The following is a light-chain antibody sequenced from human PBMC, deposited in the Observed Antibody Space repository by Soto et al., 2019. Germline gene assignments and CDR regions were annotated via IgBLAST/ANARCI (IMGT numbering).Light chain of an antibody. CDR1: QSVSSS. J-gene: IGKJ1*01. CDR2: GAS. Sequence: EIVITQSPATLSVSPGERATLSCRASQSVSSSLAWYQQKPGQAPRLLIYGASTRATGIPARFSGSGSGTEFTLTISSLQSEDFAVYYCQQSNNWRRTLGQGTKVDIK. CDR3: QQSNNWRRT. V-gene: IGKV3-15*01.